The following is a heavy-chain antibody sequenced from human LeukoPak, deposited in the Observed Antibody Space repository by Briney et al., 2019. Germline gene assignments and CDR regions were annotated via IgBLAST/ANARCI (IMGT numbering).Heavy chain of an antibody. D-gene: IGHD1-26*01. Sequence: PGGSLRLSCEASGFSLSNYFMSWIRQAPGKGLEWVSYITNSGRSTNYADAVKGRFTISRDNAKKSIYLEMTDLRAEDTGVYYCAREASGNYHVFDSWGQGTLVTVSS. V-gene: IGHV3-11*04. CDR3: AREASGNYHVFDS. CDR1: GFSLSNYF. CDR2: ITNSGRST. J-gene: IGHJ4*02.